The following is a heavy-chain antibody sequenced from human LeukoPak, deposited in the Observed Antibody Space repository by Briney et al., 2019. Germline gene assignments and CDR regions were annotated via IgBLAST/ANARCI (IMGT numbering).Heavy chain of an antibody. CDR3: VNGYTYGQY. J-gene: IGHJ4*02. D-gene: IGHD5-18*01. V-gene: IGHV3-23*01. CDR1: GFSFSSYA. CDR2: ISGSGDNT. Sequence: GGSLRLSCAASGFSFSSYAMNWVRKAPGKGLEWVSTISGSGDNTYYTDSAKGRFTISRDNAKNTLYLQMNSLRAEDTAVYFCVNGYTYGQYWGQGTLVTVSS.